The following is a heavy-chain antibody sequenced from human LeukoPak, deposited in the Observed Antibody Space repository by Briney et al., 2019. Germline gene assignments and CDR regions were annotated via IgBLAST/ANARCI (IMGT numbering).Heavy chain of an antibody. CDR2: IYYSGST. Sequence: SETLSLTCTVSGGSISSSSYYWGWIRQPPGKGLEWIGSIYYSGSTYYNPSLKSRVTISVDTSKNQFSLKLSSVTAADTAVYYCARDEAVAHSDWFDPWGQGTLVTVSS. CDR1: GGSISSSSYY. V-gene: IGHV4-39*07. D-gene: IGHD6-19*01. J-gene: IGHJ5*02. CDR3: ARDEAVAHSDWFDP.